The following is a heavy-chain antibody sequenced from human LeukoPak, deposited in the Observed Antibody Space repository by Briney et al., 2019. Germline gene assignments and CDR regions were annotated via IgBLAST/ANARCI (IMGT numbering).Heavy chain of an antibody. Sequence: TGGSLRLSCAASGFTFSSYGMHWLRQAPGKGLEWVAVIPYDGSNKYYTDSVKGRFTISRDNSKNTLYLQMNSLRAEDTAVYYCGRGSAGYPADYRGQGTLVIVSS. CDR3: GRGSAGYPADY. CDR1: GFTFSSYG. CDR2: IPYDGSNK. J-gene: IGHJ4*02. D-gene: IGHD5-12*01. V-gene: IGHV3-30*03.